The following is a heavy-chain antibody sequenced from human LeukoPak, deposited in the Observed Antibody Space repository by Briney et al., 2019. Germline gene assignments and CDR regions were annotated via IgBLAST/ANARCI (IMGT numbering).Heavy chain of an antibody. CDR1: GYTFTTYA. D-gene: IGHD2-15*01. CDR2: INAGNGNT. J-gene: IGHJ4*02. Sequence: GASVTVSCTASGYTFTTYALHWVRQAPGQRLEWMGWINAGNGNTKYSQKFQGRVTITRDTSASTAYMELNSLRFEDTAVCYCARGLALGVVVTAWNYWGQGTLLTVSS. V-gene: IGHV1-3*01. CDR3: ARGLALGVVVTAWNY.